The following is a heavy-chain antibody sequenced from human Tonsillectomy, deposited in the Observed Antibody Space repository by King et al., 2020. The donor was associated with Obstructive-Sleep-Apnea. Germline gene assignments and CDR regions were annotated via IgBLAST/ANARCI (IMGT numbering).Heavy chain of an antibody. CDR3: ARVRYCSSTSCYFRSWTKYYYYGMDV. Sequence: VQLVESGGGLVKPGGYLRLSCAASGFTFSDYYMSWIRQAPGKGLEWVSYISSSSSYTNYADSVKGRFTIYRENAKNSLYLQMNSLRAEDTAVDYCARVRYCSSTSCYFRSWTKYYYYGMDVWGQGTTVTVSS. CDR1: GFTFSDYY. CDR2: ISSSSSYT. V-gene: IGHV3-11*06. D-gene: IGHD2-2*01. J-gene: IGHJ6*02.